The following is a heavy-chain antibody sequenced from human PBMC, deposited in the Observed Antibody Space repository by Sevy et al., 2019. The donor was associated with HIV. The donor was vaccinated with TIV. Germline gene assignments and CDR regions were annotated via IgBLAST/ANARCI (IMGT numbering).Heavy chain of an antibody. J-gene: IGHJ6*02. V-gene: IGHV1-8*01. CDR2: MNPNRGNT. D-gene: IGHD3-3*01. CDR3: ARGDGDRVLEWLLYDYGMDV. CDR1: GYTFTSYD. Sequence: ASVKVSCKASGYTFTSYDINWVRQATGQGLEWMGWMNPNRGNTGYEQKFQGRVTMTRNTSISTAYMERSSLRSEATAVYYCARGDGDRVLEWLLYDYGMDVWGQGTTVTVSS.